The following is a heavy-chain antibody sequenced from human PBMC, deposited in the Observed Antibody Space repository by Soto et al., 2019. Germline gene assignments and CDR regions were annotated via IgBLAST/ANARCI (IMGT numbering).Heavy chain of an antibody. CDR1: SYTFRTYA. J-gene: IGHJ4*02. V-gene: IGHV1-18*01. Sequence: QVQLMQSGAEVKKPGASVKVSCKASSYTFRTYAINWVRQAPGQGLEWMGWISAYNGNTNYAQNLQGRVTMTADTSTSTAYMELRSLRSDDTAVYYCARDKGGDSSGYYYDYWGQGTLVTVSS. CDR3: ARDKGGDSSGYYYDY. CDR2: ISAYNGNT. D-gene: IGHD3-22*01.